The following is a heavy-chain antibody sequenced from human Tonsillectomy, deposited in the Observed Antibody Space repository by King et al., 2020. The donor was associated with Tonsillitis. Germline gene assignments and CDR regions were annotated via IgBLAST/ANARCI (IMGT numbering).Heavy chain of an antibody. J-gene: IGHJ5*01. V-gene: IGHV3-23*04. Sequence: EVQLVESGGGLVQPGGSLRLSCAASGFTFSNYAMNWVRQAPGKGLEWVSALSGNGGSTYNADSVKGRFTISRDNSKNTLFLQMNSLRAEDTAIYYCAKDHEAAPTLLTYKWFDSWGQGTLVTVSS. CDR2: LSGNGGST. D-gene: IGHD2-15*01. CDR1: GFTFSNYA. CDR3: AKDHEAAPTLLTYKWFDS.